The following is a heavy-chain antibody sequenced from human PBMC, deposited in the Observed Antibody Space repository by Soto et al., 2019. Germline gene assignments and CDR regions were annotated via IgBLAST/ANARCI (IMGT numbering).Heavy chain of an antibody. CDR2: IGGNGGNI. V-gene: IGHV3-23*01. D-gene: IGHD1-1*01. J-gene: IGHJ4*02. CDR3: ATQDFRGSTGTT. CDR1: GFTVSRYA. Sequence: EVQLLESGGGLVQPGGSLRLSCAASGFTVSRYAMGWVRQAPGKGLEGVSVIGGNGGNIHNADFVKGRFTITRDNSKNTLYLQMNSLRVEDTAVYICATQDFRGSTGTTWGQGTLVTVSS.